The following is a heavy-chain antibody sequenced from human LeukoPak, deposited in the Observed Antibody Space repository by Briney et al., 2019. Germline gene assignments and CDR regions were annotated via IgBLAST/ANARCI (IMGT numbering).Heavy chain of an antibody. Sequence: GSSVKVSCKASGGTFSSYAISWVRQAPGQGLEWMGGIIPIFGTANYAQKFQGRVTITADESTSTAYMELSSLRSEDTAVYYCARGNIAARRRMWYYYYMDVWGKGTTVTVSS. CDR2: IIPIFGTA. D-gene: IGHD6-6*01. CDR3: ARGNIAARRRMWYYYYMDV. J-gene: IGHJ6*03. V-gene: IGHV1-69*01. CDR1: GGTFSSYA.